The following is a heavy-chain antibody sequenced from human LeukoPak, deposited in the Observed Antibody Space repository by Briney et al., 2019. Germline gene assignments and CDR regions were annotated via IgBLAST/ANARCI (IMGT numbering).Heavy chain of an antibody. CDR3: ASPYPGIAAAANSYYYGMDV. CDR2: INPNSGAT. CDR1: GYTFTGYY. D-gene: IGHD6-13*01. V-gene: IGHV1-2*02. J-gene: IGHJ6*02. Sequence: GASVKVSCKASGYTFTGYYIHWVRQAPGQGLEWMGWINPNSGATNYAQKFQGRVTMTRDTSISTAYMELRRLRSEDTAVYYCASPYPGIAAAANSYYYGMDVWGQGTTVTVSS.